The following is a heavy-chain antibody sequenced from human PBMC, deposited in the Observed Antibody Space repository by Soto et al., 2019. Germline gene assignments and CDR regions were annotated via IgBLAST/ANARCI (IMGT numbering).Heavy chain of an antibody. D-gene: IGHD3-3*01. CDR1: GYTFTSYY. J-gene: IGHJ4*02. CDR2: INPSGGST. Sequence: VASVKVSCKASGYTFTSYYMHWVRQAPGQGLEWMGIINPSGGSTSYAQKFQGRVTMTRDTSTSTAYMELSSLRSEDTAVYYCARGRSSTIFGVVRNYYFDYWGQGALLTVSS. CDR3: ARGRSSTIFGVVRNYYFDY. V-gene: IGHV1-46*01.